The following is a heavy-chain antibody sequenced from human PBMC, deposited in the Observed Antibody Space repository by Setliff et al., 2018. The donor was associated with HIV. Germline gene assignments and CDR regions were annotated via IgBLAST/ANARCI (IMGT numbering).Heavy chain of an antibody. CDR3: ARDRCNSVACYLYNWFDP. J-gene: IGHJ5*02. CDR1: GYTFSQYP. D-gene: IGHD2-2*01. Sequence: ASVKVSCKASGYTFSQYPIHWVRQAPGQRPELMGWINTGNGNTKYSQKFQDRVTITRDTSANNVYMELNSLRSEDTAVYYCARDRCNSVACYLYNWFDPWGQGTLVTVSS. CDR2: INTGNGNT. V-gene: IGHV1-3*04.